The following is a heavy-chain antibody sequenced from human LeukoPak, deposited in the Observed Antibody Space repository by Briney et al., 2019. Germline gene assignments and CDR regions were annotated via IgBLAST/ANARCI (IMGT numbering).Heavy chain of an antibody. Sequence: GGSLRLSCAGTEVTFSTYEMNWVRQAPGKGLEWVSSISSSSSYIYYADSVKGRFTISRDNAKNSLYLQMNSLRAEDTAVYYCARIRYSSGWAFDYWGRGTLVTVSS. CDR1: EVTFSTYE. V-gene: IGHV3-21*01. CDR2: ISSSSSYI. CDR3: ARIRYSSGWAFDY. D-gene: IGHD6-19*01. J-gene: IGHJ4*02.